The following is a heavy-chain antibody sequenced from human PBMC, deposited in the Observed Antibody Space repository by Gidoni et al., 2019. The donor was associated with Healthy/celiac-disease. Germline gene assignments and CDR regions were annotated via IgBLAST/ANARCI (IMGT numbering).Heavy chain of an antibody. J-gene: IGHJ6*02. D-gene: IGHD3-3*01. CDR1: GSTFTSYA. V-gene: IGHV1-3*01. CDR3: AREGYDFWSGYLPRGPYYYGMDV. CDR2: INAGNGNT. Sequence: QVQLVQSGAEVKKPGASVKVSCKASGSTFTSYAMHWVRQAPGQRLEWMGWINAGNGNTKYSQKFQGRVTITRDTSASTAYMELSSLRSEDTAVYYCAREGYDFWSGYLPRGPYYYGMDVWGQGTTVTVSS.